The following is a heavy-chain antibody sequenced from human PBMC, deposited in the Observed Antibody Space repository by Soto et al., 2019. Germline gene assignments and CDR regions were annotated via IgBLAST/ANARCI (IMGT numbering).Heavy chain of an antibody. CDR3: AKERATTTVFDY. CDR2: ITDNGGST. D-gene: IGHD4-17*01. V-gene: IGHV3-23*01. J-gene: IGHJ4*02. Sequence: GGSLRLSCAASGSTFSRDGMSWVRQAPGKGLEWVSLITDNGGSTYYADSVKGRFTISRDNTKNTLFLQMNSLRAEDTAVYYCAKERATTTVFDYWGQGALVTVSS. CDR1: GSTFSRDG.